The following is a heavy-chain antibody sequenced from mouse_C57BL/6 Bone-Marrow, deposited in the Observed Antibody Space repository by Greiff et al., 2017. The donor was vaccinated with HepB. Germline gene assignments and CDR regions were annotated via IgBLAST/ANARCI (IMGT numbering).Heavy chain of an antibody. CDR3: ARDSESYYYGSSYVMDY. J-gene: IGHJ4*01. CDR1: GFSINSDCY. Sequence: VQLKESGPSLVRPSQPLSLTCTVTGFSINSDCYWIWIRQFPGNKLEYIGYTFYSGITYYNPSLESRTYITRDTSKNQFSLKLSSVTTEDTATYYCARDSESYYYGSSYVMDYWGQGTSVTVSS. V-gene: IGHV3-3*01. CDR2: TFYSGIT. D-gene: IGHD1-1*01.